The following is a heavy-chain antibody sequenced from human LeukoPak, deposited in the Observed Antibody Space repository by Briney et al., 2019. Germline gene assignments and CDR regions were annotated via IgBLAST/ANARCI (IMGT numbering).Heavy chain of an antibody. D-gene: IGHD2-2*01. Sequence: PGGSLRLSCAASGFTFSNAWMSWVRQAPGKGLEWVGRIKSKTDGGTTDYAAPVKGRFTISRDDSKNTLYLQMNSLKTEDTAVYYCTTLWYVVVPAPDYWGQGTLVTVSS. J-gene: IGHJ4*02. CDR3: TTLWYVVVPAPDY. CDR1: GFTFSNAW. V-gene: IGHV3-15*01. CDR2: IKSKTDGGTT.